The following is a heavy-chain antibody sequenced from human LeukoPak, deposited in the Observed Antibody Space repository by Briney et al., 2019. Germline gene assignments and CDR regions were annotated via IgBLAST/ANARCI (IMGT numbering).Heavy chain of an antibody. CDR3: ARQIPRREGYNPNAFDI. CDR1: GGSISSYY. CDR2: IYYSGST. J-gene: IGHJ3*02. V-gene: IGHV4-59*08. D-gene: IGHD5-24*01. Sequence: NPSETLSLTCTVSGGSISSYYWSWIRQPPGKGLEWIGYIYYSGSTNYNPSLKSRVTISVDTSKNQFSLKLSSVTAADTAVYYCARQIPRREGYNPNAFDIWGQGTMVTVSS.